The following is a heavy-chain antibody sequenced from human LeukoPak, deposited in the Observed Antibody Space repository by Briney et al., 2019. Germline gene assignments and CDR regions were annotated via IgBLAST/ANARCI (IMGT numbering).Heavy chain of an antibody. D-gene: IGHD6-13*01. Sequence: PSETLSLTCAVYGDSFSCYYWSWLRQPPGKRLEWLGEINHSGSTNYNPSLKSRVTISVDTTKNQFSLKLSSVTAAATAVYYCARVISSSWFKRDWFDPWGQGTLVTVSS. CDR3: ARVISSSWFKRDWFDP. J-gene: IGHJ5*02. CDR1: GDSFSCYY. CDR2: INHSGST. V-gene: IGHV4-34*01.